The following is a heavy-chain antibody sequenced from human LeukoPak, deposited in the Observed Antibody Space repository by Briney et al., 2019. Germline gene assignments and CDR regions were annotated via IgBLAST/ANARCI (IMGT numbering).Heavy chain of an antibody. D-gene: IGHD6-13*01. Sequence: PSETLSLTCTVSGDSISSYDWSWIRQPARKGLEWIGRIYTSGSTNHNPSFKSRVTISVDTSKSQFSLKLSSVTAADTAVYYCAKGGSSWGPGGAYYYSYGMDGWGQGTTGTVSS. CDR3: AKGGSSWGPGGAYYYSYGMDG. CDR2: IYTSGST. J-gene: IGHJ6*02. CDR1: GDSISSYD. V-gene: IGHV4-4*07.